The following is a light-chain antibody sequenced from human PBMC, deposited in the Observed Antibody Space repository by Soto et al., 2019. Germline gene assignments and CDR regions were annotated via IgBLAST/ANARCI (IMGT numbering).Light chain of an antibody. J-gene: IGLJ1*01. V-gene: IGLV2-14*03. Sequence: QSALTQPASVSGSPGQSITISCTGTSSDVGGYNYVSWYQHHPGKAPKLMIYDVSNRPSGVSNRFSGSKSGNTASLIISGLQAEDEADYDGSSYTSSSTLSTYVFGTGTKLTVL. CDR2: DVS. CDR1: SSDVGGYNY. CDR3: SSYTSSSTLSTYV.